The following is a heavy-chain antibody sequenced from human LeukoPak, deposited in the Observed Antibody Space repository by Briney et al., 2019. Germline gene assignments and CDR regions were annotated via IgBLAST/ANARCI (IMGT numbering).Heavy chain of an antibody. Sequence: SETLSLTCTVSGGSISSYYWSWIRQPPGKGLEWIGYIYYSGSTDYNPSLKSRVTISVDTSKNQCSLKLSSVTAADTAVYYCARETAGATGFDYWGQGTLVTVSS. D-gene: IGHD1-26*01. J-gene: IGHJ4*02. CDR1: GGSISSYY. CDR3: ARETAGATGFDY. CDR2: IYYSGST. V-gene: IGHV4-59*01.